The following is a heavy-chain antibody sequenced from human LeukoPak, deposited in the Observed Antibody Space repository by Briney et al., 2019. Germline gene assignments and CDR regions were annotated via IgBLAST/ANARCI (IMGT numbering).Heavy chain of an antibody. V-gene: IGHV1-8*01. Sequence: ASVKVSCKASGYTSTSYDINWVRQATGQGLEWMGWMNPNSGNTGYAQKFQGRVTMTRNTSISTAYMELSSLRSEDTAVYYCAREWVVRGVCDYWGQGTLVTVSS. CDR3: AREWVVRGVCDY. J-gene: IGHJ4*02. CDR2: MNPNSGNT. D-gene: IGHD3-10*01. CDR1: GYTSTSYD.